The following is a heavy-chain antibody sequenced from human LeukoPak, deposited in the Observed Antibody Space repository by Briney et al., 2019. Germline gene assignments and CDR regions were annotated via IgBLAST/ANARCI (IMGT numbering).Heavy chain of an antibody. D-gene: IGHD3-22*01. CDR1: GFTFSSYA. J-gene: IGHJ4*02. CDR2: ISYDGSNK. V-gene: IGHV3-30*03. Sequence: GGSLRLSCAASGFTFSSYAMSWVRQAPGKGLEWVAVISYDGSNKYYADSVKGRFTISRDNSKNSLHLQMDSLRVEDTAVYYCARNQEIDYYDSSGFYWGVEYWGQGTLVTVSS. CDR3: ARNQEIDYYDSSGFYWGVEY.